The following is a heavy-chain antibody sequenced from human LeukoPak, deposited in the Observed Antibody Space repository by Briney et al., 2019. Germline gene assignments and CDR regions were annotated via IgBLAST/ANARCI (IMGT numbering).Heavy chain of an antibody. CDR3: AREVADYDSSGYYSSGDWFDP. D-gene: IGHD3-22*01. CDR2: IYYSGST. J-gene: IGHJ5*02. CDR1: GVSISSGGYY. V-gene: IGHV4-31*03. Sequence: SETLSLTCTVSGVSISSGGYYWSWIRQHPGNGLEWIVYIYYSGSTYYNPSLKSRVTISVDTSKNQFSLKLSSVTAADTAVYYCAREVADYDSSGYYSSGDWFDPWGQGTLVTVSS.